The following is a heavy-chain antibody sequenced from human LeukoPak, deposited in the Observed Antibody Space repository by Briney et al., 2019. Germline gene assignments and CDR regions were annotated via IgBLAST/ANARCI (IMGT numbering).Heavy chain of an antibody. CDR1: GFTFSRYW. Sequence: GGSLRLSCAVSGFTFSRYWMSWVRQAPGKGLEWVANIKQDESEKYFVDSVKGRFTISRDNAKNSLYLQMNSLRAEDTAVYYCAREPTYSYGSGSLDYWGQGTLVTVSS. D-gene: IGHD3-10*01. V-gene: IGHV3-7*01. CDR2: IKQDESEK. J-gene: IGHJ4*02. CDR3: AREPTYSYGSGSLDY.